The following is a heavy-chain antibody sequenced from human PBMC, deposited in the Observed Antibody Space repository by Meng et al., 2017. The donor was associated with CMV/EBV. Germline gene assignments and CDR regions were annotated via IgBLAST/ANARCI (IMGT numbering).Heavy chain of an antibody. D-gene: IGHD3-3*01. V-gene: IGHV4-38-2*02. CDR1: GYSISSGYY. CDR2: LYHSGST. CDR3: ASEVGVVIILSRRGTGR. J-gene: IGHJ1*01. Sequence: SETLSLTCTVSGYSISSGYYWGWIRQPPGKGLEWIGSLYHSGSTYYNPSLKSRVTISVDTSKNQFSLKLSSVTAADTAVYYCASEVGVVIILSRRGTGRWGQGTLVTVSS.